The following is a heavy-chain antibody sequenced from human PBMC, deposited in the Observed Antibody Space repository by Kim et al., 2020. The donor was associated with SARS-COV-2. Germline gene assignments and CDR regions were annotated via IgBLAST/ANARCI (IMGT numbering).Heavy chain of an antibody. CDR2: ISYDGSNK. CDR1: GFTFSSYG. CDR3: AKSGGSSGWLFDY. Sequence: GGSLRLSCAASGFTFSSYGMHWVRQAPGKGLEWVAVISYDGSNKYYADSVKGRFTISRDNSKNTLYLQMNSLRAEDTAVYYCAKSGGSSGWLFDYWGQGTLVTVSS. J-gene: IGHJ4*02. D-gene: IGHD6-19*01. V-gene: IGHV3-30*18.